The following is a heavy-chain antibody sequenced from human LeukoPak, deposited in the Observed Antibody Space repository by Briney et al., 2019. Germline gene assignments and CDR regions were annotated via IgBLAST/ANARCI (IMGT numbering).Heavy chain of an antibody. V-gene: IGHV4-39*07. D-gene: IGHD6-13*01. CDR2: IYYSGST. Sequence: PSETLSLTCTVSGGSISSSSYYWGWIRQPPGKGLEWIGSIYYSGSTYYNPSLKSRVTISVDTSKNQFSLKLSSVTAADTAVYYCARDVAAAGIHYFDYWGQGTLVTVSS. CDR1: GGSISSSSYY. CDR3: ARDVAAAGIHYFDY. J-gene: IGHJ4*02.